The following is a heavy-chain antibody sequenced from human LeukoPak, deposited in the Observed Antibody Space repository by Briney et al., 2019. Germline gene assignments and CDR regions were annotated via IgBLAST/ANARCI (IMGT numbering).Heavy chain of an antibody. J-gene: IGHJ4*02. CDR2: ITSAGNT. D-gene: IGHD2-2*01. V-gene: IGHV3-23*01. CDR1: GFTFSSYA. Sequence: PGGSLRLSCAASGFTFSSYAMNWVRQAPGKGPEWVSAITSAGNTYYADSVKGRFTISRDSSKNTLYLQMNSLRSEDTAVYYCAKGGGPYHLPTDYWGQGTLVTVSS. CDR3: AKGGGPYHLPTDY.